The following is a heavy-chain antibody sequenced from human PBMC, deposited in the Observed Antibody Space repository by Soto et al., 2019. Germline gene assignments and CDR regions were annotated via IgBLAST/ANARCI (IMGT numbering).Heavy chain of an antibody. D-gene: IGHD5-18*01. CDR2: IWYDGSNK. CDR3: ARDAADTASGYYFDY. J-gene: IGHJ4*02. V-gene: IGHV3-33*01. CDR1: GFTFSSYG. Sequence: GGSLRLSCAASGFTFSSYGMHWVRQAPGKGLEWVAVIWYDGSNKYYADSVKGRFTISRDNSKNTLYLQMNSLRAEDTAVYYCARDAADTASGYYFDYWGQGTLVTVSS.